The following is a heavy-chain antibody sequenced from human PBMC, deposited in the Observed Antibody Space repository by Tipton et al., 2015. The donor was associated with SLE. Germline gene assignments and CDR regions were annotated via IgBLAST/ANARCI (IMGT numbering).Heavy chain of an antibody. V-gene: IGHV6-1*01. CDR3: ARGSYDSTWF. D-gene: IGHD6-13*01. J-gene: IGHJ4*02. CDR1: GDSVSSNNAA. Sequence: TLSLTCAISGDSVSSNNAAWSWIRQSPSRGLEWLGRTYYRSKWYYDYAESVKSRITINPDTSKNHFSLQLNSVTPEDTAMYYCARGSYDSTWFWGRGTLVTVSS. CDR2: TYYRSKWYY.